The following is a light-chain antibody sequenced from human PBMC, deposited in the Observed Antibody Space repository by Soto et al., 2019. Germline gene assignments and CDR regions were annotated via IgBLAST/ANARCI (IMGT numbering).Light chain of an antibody. CDR3: QQSYSTPVT. CDR2: AAS. Sequence: DIQMTQPPSFLSASVGDRVTITCRASQSVSDYLNWYQQKPGKAPKLLIYAASSLQSGVPSRFSGSGSGTFFTLTNSSLQPEDFATYYCQQSYSTPVTFGQGTRLEIK. J-gene: IGKJ5*01. V-gene: IGKV1-39*01. CDR1: QSVSDY.